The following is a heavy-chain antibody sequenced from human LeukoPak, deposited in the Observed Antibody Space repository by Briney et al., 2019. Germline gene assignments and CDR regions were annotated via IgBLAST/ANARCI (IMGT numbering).Heavy chain of an antibody. CDR2: MSSNGGTT. V-gene: IGHV3-64D*09. D-gene: IGHD6-19*01. CDR3: VKDRYSSGWYLDY. CDR1: GLIFRSYA. Sequence: PGGSLRLSCSASGLIFRSYAMHWVRQAPGKGLEYVSAMSSNGGTTYYVDSVKGRFTISRDNSKNTLYLQMSSLRAEDTAVYYCVKDRYSSGWYLDYWGQGTLVTVSS. J-gene: IGHJ4*02.